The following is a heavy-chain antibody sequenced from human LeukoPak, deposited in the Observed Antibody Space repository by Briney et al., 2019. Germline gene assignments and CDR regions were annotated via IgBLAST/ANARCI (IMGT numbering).Heavy chain of an antibody. CDR1: GFTFSTYS. CDR3: ARFQGSHY. D-gene: IGHD3-10*01. V-gene: IGHV3-21*01. CDR2: ISSSSTYI. Sequence: PGGSLRLSCAASGFTFSTYSMNWVRQAPWMGLEWVSSISSSSTYIYYADSVKGRFTISRDNSKNTLYLQMNSLRAEDTAVYYCARFQGSHYWGQGILVTVSS. J-gene: IGHJ4*02.